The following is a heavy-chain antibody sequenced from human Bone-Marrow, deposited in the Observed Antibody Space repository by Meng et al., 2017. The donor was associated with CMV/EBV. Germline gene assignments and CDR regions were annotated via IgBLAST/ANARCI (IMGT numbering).Heavy chain of an antibody. CDR3: TGDNYSGKQFDY. CDR1: GFTFTNAW. V-gene: IGHV3-15*01. CDR2: IKSKTDGGTT. Sequence: GGSLRLSCAASGFTFTNAWMSWVRQAPGKGLEWVGRIKSKTDGGTTDYAAPVKGRFTISKDDSKSIAYLQMNSLKTEDTAVYYCTGDNYSGKQFDYWGQGTLVTVSS. J-gene: IGHJ4*02. D-gene: IGHD4-11*01.